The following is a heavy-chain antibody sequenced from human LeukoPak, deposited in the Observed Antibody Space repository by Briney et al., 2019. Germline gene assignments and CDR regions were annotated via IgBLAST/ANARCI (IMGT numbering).Heavy chain of an antibody. D-gene: IGHD6-6*01. CDR3: ARPHSSSSLAFDI. CDR2: IYYSGST. J-gene: IGHJ3*02. Sequence: SETLSLTCTVSGGSISSYYWSWIRQPPGKGLEWIGYIYYSGSTSYNPSLKSRVTISVDTSKNQFSLKLSSVTAADTAVYYCARPHSSSSLAFDIWGQGTMVTVSS. CDR1: GGSISSYY. V-gene: IGHV4-59*08.